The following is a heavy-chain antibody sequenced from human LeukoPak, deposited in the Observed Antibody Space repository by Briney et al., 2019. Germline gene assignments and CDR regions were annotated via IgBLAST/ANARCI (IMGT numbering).Heavy chain of an antibody. CDR1: GFTFDDYG. J-gene: IGHJ4*02. CDR3: ARDKGNGYYLEGGLDY. Sequence: PGGSLRLSCAASGFTFDDYGMSWVRQAPGKGLEWVSGINWNGGSTGYADSVKGRFTISRDNAKNSLYLQMNSLRAEDTALYYCARDKGNGYYLEGGLDYWGQGTLVTVSS. V-gene: IGHV3-20*04. CDR2: INWNGGST. D-gene: IGHD3-22*01.